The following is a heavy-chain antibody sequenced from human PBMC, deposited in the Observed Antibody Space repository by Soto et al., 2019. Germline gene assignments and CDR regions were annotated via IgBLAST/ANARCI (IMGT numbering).Heavy chain of an antibody. CDR1: GYTFTSYG. CDR2: ISAYNVNT. CDR3: ERAGRRAGYYYGMDV. V-gene: IGHV1-18*04. D-gene: IGHD6-19*01. Sequence: QVQLVPSGAEVKKTGASVNVSCKASGYTFTSYGISWVRQAPGQGLDWMGWISAYNVNTNYEQKLQGRVTMTTDTSKSTSYMELMSLRSEDTAVYYCERAGRRAGYYYGMDVWGKGTKVTVSS. J-gene: IGHJ6*04.